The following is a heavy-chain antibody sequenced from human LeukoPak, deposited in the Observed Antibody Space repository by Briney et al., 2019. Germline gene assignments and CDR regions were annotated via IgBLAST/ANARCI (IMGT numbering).Heavy chain of an antibody. CDR3: ARDHLTGVYDTSSTDI. J-gene: IGHJ3*02. CDR2: ISSSSSYI. D-gene: IGHD3-22*01. V-gene: IGHV3-21*01. Sequence: GGSLRLSCAASGFTFRSYSMNRVRQAPGKGLEWVSSISSSSSYIYYADSVKGRFTISRDNAKNSLYLHMNSLRAEDTAVYYCARDHLTGVYDTSSTDIWGQGTMVTVSS. CDR1: GFTFRSYS.